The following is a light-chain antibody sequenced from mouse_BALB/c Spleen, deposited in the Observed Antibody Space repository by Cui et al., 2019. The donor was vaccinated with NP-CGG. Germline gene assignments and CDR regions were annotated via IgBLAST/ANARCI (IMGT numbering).Light chain of an antibody. CDR3: ALWYSNHWV. CDR2: GTN. CDR1: TGAVTTSNY. Sequence: ADVTHETELTTSPGETVTLTCRSSTGAVTTSNYANWVQEKPDHLFTGLIGGTNNRAPGVPARFSGSLIGDKAALTITGTQTEDEAIYFCALWYSNHWVFGGGTKLTVL. V-gene: IGLV1*01. J-gene: IGLJ1*01.